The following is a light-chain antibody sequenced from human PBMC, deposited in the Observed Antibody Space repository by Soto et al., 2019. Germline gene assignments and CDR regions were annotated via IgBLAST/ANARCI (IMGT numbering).Light chain of an antibody. V-gene: IGKV1-5*03. CDR2: KAS. CDR3: QQYNTYPWT. CDR1: QSFTSW. Sequence: DIQMTQSPSTLSASVGDRVTITCRACQSFTSWLAWYQQKPGKAPKLLIHKASNLQSGVPARFSGSESGTEFTLTISSLQPDDFATYYCQQYNTYPWTFGQGTKVEIK. J-gene: IGKJ1*01.